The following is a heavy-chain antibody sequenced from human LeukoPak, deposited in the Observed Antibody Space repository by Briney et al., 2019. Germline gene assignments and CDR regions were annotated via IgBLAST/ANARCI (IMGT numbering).Heavy chain of an antibody. D-gene: IGHD6-19*01. Sequence: SETLSLTCTVSGGSISSGDYYWSWIRQPPGKGLEWIGYIYYSGSTYYNPSLKSRVIISVDTSKNQFSLKLSSVTAADTAVYYCARIQVDIAVAAYVFDYWGQGTLVTVSS. CDR3: ARIQVDIAVAAYVFDY. CDR1: GGSISSGDYY. CDR2: IYYSGST. J-gene: IGHJ4*02. V-gene: IGHV4-30-4*08.